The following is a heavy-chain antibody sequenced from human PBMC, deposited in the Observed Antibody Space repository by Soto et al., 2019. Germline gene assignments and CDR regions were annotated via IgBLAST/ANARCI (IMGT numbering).Heavy chain of an antibody. J-gene: IGHJ4*02. CDR1: GGSISSSSYY. CDR2: IYYSGST. V-gene: IGHV4-39*01. CDR3: AINSETGFDY. Sequence: QLLESGPGLVKPSETLSLTCTVSGGSISSSSYYWGWIRQPPGKGLEWIGSIYYSGSTYYNPSLKSRVTISVDTSKNQFSLKLSSVTAADTAVYYCAINSETGFDYWGQGTLVTVSS. D-gene: IGHD7-27*01.